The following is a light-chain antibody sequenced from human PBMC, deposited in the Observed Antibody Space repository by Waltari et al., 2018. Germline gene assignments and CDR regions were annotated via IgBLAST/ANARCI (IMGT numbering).Light chain of an antibody. Sequence: DIQMTQSPSSLSASVGDSVPIACRASQNINIYLNWYQQKPGRAPSRLISAASTLQSGVPSRFTGSGSGTDFTLTISSLQPEDFATYYCQQSFGTSYSFGQGTRLEIK. V-gene: IGKV1-39*01. CDR1: QNINIY. CDR3: QQSFGTSYS. J-gene: IGKJ2*03. CDR2: AAS.